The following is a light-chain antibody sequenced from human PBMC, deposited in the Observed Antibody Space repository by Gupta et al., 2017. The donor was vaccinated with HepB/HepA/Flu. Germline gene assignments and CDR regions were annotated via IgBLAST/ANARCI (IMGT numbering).Light chain of an antibody. Sequence: YVLTQPPSVSAAPGKRARITCGGDNIGSRSAHWYQQRPGQAPVLVVFDDSERPSGIPERFSGSSSANAATLTGRTVEAGDEADYFGHFWDASGGHPKGVFGGGTKLTVL. J-gene: IGLJ2*01. CDR1: NIGSRS. V-gene: IGLV3-21*03. CDR2: DDS. CDR3: HFWDASGGHPKGV.